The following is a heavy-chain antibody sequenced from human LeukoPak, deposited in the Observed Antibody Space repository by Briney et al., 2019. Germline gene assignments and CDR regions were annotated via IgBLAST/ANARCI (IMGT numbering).Heavy chain of an antibody. D-gene: IGHD2-15*01. CDR2: INPNSGGT. Sequence: SVKVSCKASGYAFTGYYIHWVRQAAGQGRAGMGWINPNSGGTNYAQKFQGRVTMTRDTSISAAFMELSRLSSADTAVYYCARDVGRIVVVMAAYHVANWGQGTLVTVSS. CDR3: ARDVGRIVVVMAAYHVAN. CDR1: GYAFTGYY. J-gene: IGHJ4*02. V-gene: IGHV1-2*02.